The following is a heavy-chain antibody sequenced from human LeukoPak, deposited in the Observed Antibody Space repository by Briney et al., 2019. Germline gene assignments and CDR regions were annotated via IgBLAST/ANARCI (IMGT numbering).Heavy chain of an antibody. D-gene: IGHD3-10*01. V-gene: IGHV4-34*01. CDR3: ARGTRVRGVGLDDY. CDR1: VGSFSGYY. Sequence: SETLSLTCAVYVGSFSGYYWSWIRQPPGKGLEWIGEINHSGSTNYNPSLKSRVTISVDTSKNQFSLKLSSVTAADTAVYYCARGTRVRGVGLDDYWGQGTLVTVSS. CDR2: INHSGST. J-gene: IGHJ4*02.